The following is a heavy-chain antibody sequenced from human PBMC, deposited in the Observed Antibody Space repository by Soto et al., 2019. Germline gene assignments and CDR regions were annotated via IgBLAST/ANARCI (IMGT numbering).Heavy chain of an antibody. V-gene: IGHV4-59*08. CDR3: ARSHSSHWVEPNYYYYMDV. D-gene: IGHD1-1*01. Sequence: SETLSLTCTVSGGSISSYYWSWIRQPPGKGLEWIGYIYYSGSTNYNPSLKSRVTISVDTSKNQFSLKLSSVTAADTAVYYCARSHSSHWVEPNYYYYMDVWGKGTTVTVSS. J-gene: IGHJ6*03. CDR2: IYYSGST. CDR1: GGSISSYY.